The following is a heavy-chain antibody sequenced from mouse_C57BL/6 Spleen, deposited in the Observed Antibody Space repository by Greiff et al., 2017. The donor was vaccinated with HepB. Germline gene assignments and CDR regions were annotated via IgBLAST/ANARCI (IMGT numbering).Heavy chain of an antibody. CDR1: GYSFTGYF. CDR3: ARANWDVDWFAY. CDR2: INPYNGDT. Sequence: EVKLMESGPELVKPGDSVKISCKASGYSFTGYFMNWVMQSHGKSLEWIGRINPYNGDTFYNQKFKGKATLTVDKSSSTAHMELRSLTSEDSAVYYCARANWDVDWFAYWGQGTLVTVSA. D-gene: IGHD4-1*01. V-gene: IGHV1-20*01. J-gene: IGHJ3*01.